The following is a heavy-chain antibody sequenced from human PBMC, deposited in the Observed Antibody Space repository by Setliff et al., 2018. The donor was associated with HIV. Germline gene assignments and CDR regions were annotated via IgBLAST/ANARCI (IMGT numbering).Heavy chain of an antibody. CDR3: ARAAYSGTYLWEPATDL. Sequence: CTVSGDSITRGSYYWSWIRQPAGKGLEWIGHIYTSGKTHYSPSLKSRITISADTSKTQLSLNLSSVTAADTAVYYCARAAYSGTYLWEPATDLWGRGTLVTVS. D-gene: IGHD1-26*01. V-gene: IGHV4-61*09. CDR2: IYTSGKT. CDR1: GDSITRGSYY. J-gene: IGHJ2*01.